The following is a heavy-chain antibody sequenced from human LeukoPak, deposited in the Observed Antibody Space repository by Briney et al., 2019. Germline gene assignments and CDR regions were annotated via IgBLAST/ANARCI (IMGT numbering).Heavy chain of an antibody. J-gene: IGHJ4*02. CDR1: GFTFSSYA. CDR3: AKRAVTAAGPGNYFDY. V-gene: IGHV3-23*01. CDR2: ITDGGGST. D-gene: IGHD6-13*01. Sequence: GGSLRLSCAASGFTFSSYAMHWVRQAPGKGLEWVSAITDGGGSTYYADSVKGRFTISRDNSRNTLFLQMNSLRAEDTAVYYCAKRAVTAAGPGNYFDYWGQGTLVTVSS.